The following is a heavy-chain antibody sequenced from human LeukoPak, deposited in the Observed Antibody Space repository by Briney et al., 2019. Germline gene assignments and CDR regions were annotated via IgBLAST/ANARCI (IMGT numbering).Heavy chain of an antibody. J-gene: IGHJ4*02. CDR3: ARSRSMARRDH. Sequence: SETLSLTCAVYGGSFSGYYWSWIRQPPGKGLEWIGEINHSGSTNYNPSLKSRVTISVDTSKNQFSLKLSSVTAADTAVYYCARSRSMARRDHWGQGTLVTVSS. V-gene: IGHV4-34*01. CDR2: INHSGST. D-gene: IGHD2-21*01. CDR1: GGSFSGYY.